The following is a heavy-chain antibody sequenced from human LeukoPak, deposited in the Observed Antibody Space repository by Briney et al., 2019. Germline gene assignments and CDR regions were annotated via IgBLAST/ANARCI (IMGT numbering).Heavy chain of an antibody. J-gene: IGHJ4*02. CDR2: ISPNSGGT. V-gene: IGHV1-2*02. Sequence: ASVKVSCKASGYTFTGYHMHWVRPAPGQGLEWMGWISPNSGGTIYAQKFQGRVTMTRDTSITTAYMELSRLRSDDTAVYYCARDSSGSYRDYWGQGTLVTVSS. CDR3: ARDSSGSYRDY. CDR1: GYTFTGYH. D-gene: IGHD1-26*01.